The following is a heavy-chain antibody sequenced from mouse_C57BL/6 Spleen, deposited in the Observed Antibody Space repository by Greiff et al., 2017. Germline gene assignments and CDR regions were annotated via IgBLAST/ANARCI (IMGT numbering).Heavy chain of an antibody. J-gene: IGHJ3*01. CDR3: ARAVYGSCSWFAY. V-gene: IGHV5-4*03. D-gene: IGHD1-1*01. CDR1: GFTFSSYA. Sequence: EVKLVESGGGLVKPGGSLKLSCAASGFTFSSYAMSWVRQTPEKRLEWVATISDGGSYTYYPDNVKGRFTISRDNAKNNLYLQMSHLKSEDTAMYYGARAVYGSCSWFAYWGQGTLVTVSA. CDR2: ISDGGSYT.